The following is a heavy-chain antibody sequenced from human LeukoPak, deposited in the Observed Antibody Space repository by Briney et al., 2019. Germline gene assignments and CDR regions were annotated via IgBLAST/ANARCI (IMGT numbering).Heavy chain of an antibody. V-gene: IGHV3-23*01. CDR3: ARGRWGIAAAGTPRFDY. Sequence: GGSLRLSCAASGFTFSSYAMSWVRQAPGKGLEWVSAISGSGGSTYYADSVKGRFTISRDNAKNSLYLQVNSLRAEDTAVYYCARGRWGIAAAGTPRFDYWGQGTLVTVSS. CDR2: ISGSGGST. D-gene: IGHD6-13*01. CDR1: GFTFSSYA. J-gene: IGHJ4*02.